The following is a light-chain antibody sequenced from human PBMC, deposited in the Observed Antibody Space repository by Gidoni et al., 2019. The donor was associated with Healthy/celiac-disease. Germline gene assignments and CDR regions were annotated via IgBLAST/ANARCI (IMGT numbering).Light chain of an antibody. CDR1: KLGDKY. CDR3: QAWDSSTVV. Sequence: SSELTQPPSVSVSPRQTASITCPGDKLGDKYACWYQQKPGQSPVLVIYQDSKRPSGIPERFAGSNSGNTATLTISGTQAMDEADYYCQAWDSSTVVFGGGTKLTVL. V-gene: IGLV3-1*01. J-gene: IGLJ2*01. CDR2: QDS.